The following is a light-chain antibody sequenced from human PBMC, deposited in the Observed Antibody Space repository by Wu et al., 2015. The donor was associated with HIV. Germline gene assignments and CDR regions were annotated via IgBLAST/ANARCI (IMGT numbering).Light chain of an antibody. CDR3: QHRTSWPFT. J-gene: IGKJ3*01. V-gene: IGKV3D-20*02. Sequence: EIVLTQSPGTLSLSPGERATLSCRASQSVSSSYLAWYQQKPGQAPRLLIYGASSRATGIPVRFSGSGSATDFTLTISSLDPEDFAIYYCQHRTSWPFTFGPGTRVDIK. CDR1: QSVSSSY. CDR2: GAS.